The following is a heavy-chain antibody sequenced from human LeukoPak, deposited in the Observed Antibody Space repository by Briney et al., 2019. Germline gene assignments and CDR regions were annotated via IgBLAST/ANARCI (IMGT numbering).Heavy chain of an antibody. J-gene: IGHJ4*02. CDR2: IYYSGST. V-gene: IGHV4-39*07. Sequence: SETLSLTCTVSGGSISSSSYYWGWIRQPLGKGLEWIGSIYYSGSTYYNPSLKSRVTISVDTSKNQFSLKLSSVTAADTAVYYCARDQSNTDFDYWGQGTLVTVSS. CDR1: GGSISSSSYY. D-gene: IGHD4-11*01. CDR3: ARDQSNTDFDY.